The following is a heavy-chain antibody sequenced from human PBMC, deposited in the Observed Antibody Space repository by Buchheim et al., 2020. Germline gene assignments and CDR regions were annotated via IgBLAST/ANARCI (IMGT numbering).Heavy chain of an antibody. CDR1: GYTFTSYY. CDR3: ATEHYYVWGSYRQKYYFDY. J-gene: IGHJ4*02. V-gene: IGHV1-46*01. CDR2: INPSGGST. D-gene: IGHD3-16*02. Sequence: QVQLVQSGAEVKKPGASVKVSCKASGYTFTSYYMHWVRQAPGQGLEWMGIINPSGGSTSYAQKFQGRVTMTRDTSTSNGYMELSSLRSEDTAVYYCATEHYYVWGSYRQKYYFDYWGQGTL.